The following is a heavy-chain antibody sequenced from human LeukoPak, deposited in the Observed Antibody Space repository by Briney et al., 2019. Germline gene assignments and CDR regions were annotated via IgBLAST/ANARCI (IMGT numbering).Heavy chain of an antibody. Sequence: GESLQISCKGSGYSFTSYWIGWVRQMPGKGLEWMGIIYPGDSDTRYSPSFQGQVTISADKSISTAYLQWSSLKASDTAMYYCARLGEQLLEEGWFDPWGQGTLVTVSS. J-gene: IGHJ5*02. V-gene: IGHV5-51*01. D-gene: IGHD6-6*01. CDR3: ARLGEQLLEEGWFDP. CDR1: GYSFTSYW. CDR2: IYPGDSDT.